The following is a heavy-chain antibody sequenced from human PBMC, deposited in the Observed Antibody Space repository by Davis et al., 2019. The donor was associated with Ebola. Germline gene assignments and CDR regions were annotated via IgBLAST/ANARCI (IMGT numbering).Heavy chain of an antibody. CDR2: ISSSSSYI. CDR3: ARPQKVVYAKEGHYYYGMDV. CDR1: GFTFSSYS. V-gene: IGHV3-21*01. J-gene: IGHJ6*02. D-gene: IGHD2-8*02. Sequence: PGGSLRLSCAASGFTFSSYSMNWVRQAPGKGLEWVSSISSSSSYIYYADSVKGRFTISRDNAKNSLYLQMNSLRAEDTAVYYCARPQKVVYAKEGHYYYGMDVWGQGTTVTVSS.